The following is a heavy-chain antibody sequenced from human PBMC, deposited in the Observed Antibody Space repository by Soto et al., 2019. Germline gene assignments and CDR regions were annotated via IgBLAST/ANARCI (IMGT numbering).Heavy chain of an antibody. D-gene: IGHD5-18*01. Sequence: QVQLVQSGAEVKKPGASVKVSCKASGYTFANYFMNWVRQTPGQGLEWMGIIDPSAGSTSYAQKFQGRVNMGRDTSKSTVYMELSRLRSEDTAVYYCARDHPSDTGYLDLWGRCPLVIVSS. CDR1: GYTFANYF. CDR2: IDPSAGST. V-gene: IGHV1-46*01. CDR3: ARDHPSDTGYLDL. J-gene: IGHJ2*01.